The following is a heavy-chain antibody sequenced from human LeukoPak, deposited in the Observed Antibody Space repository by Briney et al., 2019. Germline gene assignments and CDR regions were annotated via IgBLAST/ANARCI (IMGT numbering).Heavy chain of an antibody. CDR3: AKDGDCFNGVCYFYFDY. V-gene: IGHV3-74*01. D-gene: IGHD2-8*01. CDR2: LPPDELDI. Sequence: PGGSLRLSCAAPGFTFTNYWMHWVRQAPGMGLVWVSRLPPDELDIIYADSVKGRFTISRDNSKNTLYLQMNSLRAEDTAIYYCAKDGDCFNGVCYFYFDYWGQGTLVTVSS. CDR1: GFTFTNYW. J-gene: IGHJ4*02.